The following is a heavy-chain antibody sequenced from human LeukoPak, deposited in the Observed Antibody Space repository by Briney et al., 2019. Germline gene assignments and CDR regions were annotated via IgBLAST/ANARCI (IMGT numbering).Heavy chain of an antibody. V-gene: IGHV3-15*01. J-gene: IGHJ4*02. CDR2: IKSQIDGGTI. D-gene: IGHD2-15*01. CDR1: GFTFSDAW. CDR3: TTRRQDGW. Sequence: GGSLRLSCVASGFTFSDAWMSWVRQAPGKGLEWVGRIKSQIDGGTIDYGAPVKGRFNISRDDSRNTLYLQMNSLKTEDTAIYYCTTRRQDGWWGQGTLVTVS.